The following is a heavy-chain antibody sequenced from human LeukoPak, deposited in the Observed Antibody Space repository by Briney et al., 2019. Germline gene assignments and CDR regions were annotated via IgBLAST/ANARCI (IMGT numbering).Heavy chain of an antibody. CDR3: ARVGAVAGLFDY. V-gene: IGHV3-48*03. CDR1: GFTFSSYE. J-gene: IGHJ4*02. D-gene: IGHD6-19*01. CDR2: ISSSGSTI. Sequence: GGSLRLSCAASGFTFSSYEMNWVRQAPGKGLEWVSYISSSGSTIYYADSVKGRFIISRDNAKNSLYLQMNSLRAEDTAVYYCARVGAVAGLFDYWGQGTLVTVSS.